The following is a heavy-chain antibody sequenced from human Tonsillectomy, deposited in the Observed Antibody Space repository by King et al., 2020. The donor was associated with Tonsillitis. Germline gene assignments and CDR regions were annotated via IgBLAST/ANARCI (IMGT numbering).Heavy chain of an antibody. CDR1: GGSISSSSYY. J-gene: IGHJ5*02. Sequence: QLQESGPGQVKPSETLSLTCTVSGGSISSSSYYWGWIRQPSGKGLEWIGSIYYTGSTFYNPSLKSRVTISVDTSKNQFSLKLSSVTAADTAVYYCARRPPYCSGGSCYSSIGWFDPWGQGTLVTVSS. CDR3: ARRPPYCSGGSCYSSIGWFDP. V-gene: IGHV4-39*07. CDR2: IYYTGST. D-gene: IGHD2-15*01.